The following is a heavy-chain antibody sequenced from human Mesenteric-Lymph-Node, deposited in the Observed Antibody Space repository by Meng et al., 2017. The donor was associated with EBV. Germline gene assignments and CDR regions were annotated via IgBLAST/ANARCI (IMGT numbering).Heavy chain of an antibody. CDR3: ARGPYNNGSDY. CDR2: MNPNSGNT. D-gene: IGHD2-8*01. J-gene: IGHJ4*02. Sequence: VQAGAEVRKPGASVKVSCKASGYTFINYDISWVRQATGQGLEWMGWMNPNSGNTGYIQKFQGRVTMTRDTSTNTAYMELSSLTSEDTAIYFCARGPYNNGSDYWGQGTLVTGSS. V-gene: IGHV1-8*01. CDR1: GYTFINYD.